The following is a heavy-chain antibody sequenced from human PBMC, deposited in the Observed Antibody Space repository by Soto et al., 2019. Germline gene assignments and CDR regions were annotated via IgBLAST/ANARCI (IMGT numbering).Heavy chain of an antibody. CDR3: ARDPSGWGLDI. J-gene: IGHJ3*02. Sequence: EVQLVESGGGLLQPGGSLRLACAASGFAFSTYDMHWFSQATGEGLEWVSAIGTAGDTHYLGSVKGRFTISRDNGRNYLYLQMNSLRAGDTAVYYCARDPSGWGLDIWGQGTMVTVSS. V-gene: IGHV3-13*01. CDR2: IGTAGDT. D-gene: IGHD6-19*01. CDR1: GFAFSTYD.